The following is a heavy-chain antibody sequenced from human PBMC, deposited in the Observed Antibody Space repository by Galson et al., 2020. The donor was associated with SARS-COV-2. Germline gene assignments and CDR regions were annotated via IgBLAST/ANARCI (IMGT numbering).Heavy chain of an antibody. J-gene: IGHJ4*02. D-gene: IGHD1-26*01. CDR3: ARKYSGSYLGEFDY. V-gene: IGHV3-30*04. CDR2: ISYDGSNK. Sequence: GGSLRLSCAASGFTFSSYAMHWVRQAPGKGLEWVAVISYDGSNKYYADSVTGRFTISRDNSKNTLYLQMNSLRAEDTAVYYCARKYSGSYLGEFDYWGQGTLVTVSS. CDR1: GFTFSSYA.